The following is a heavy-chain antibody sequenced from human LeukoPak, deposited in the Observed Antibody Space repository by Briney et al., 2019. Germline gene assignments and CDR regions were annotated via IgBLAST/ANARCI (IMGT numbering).Heavy chain of an antibody. CDR1: GFTFNDYG. CDR3: AKGGNYGGNSRLNY. Sequence: PGGSLRLSCAASGFTFNDYGMHWVRQGPGKGLEWVALISGDGGSTNYADSVKGRFTISRDNNKNCLYMEMNRLRAEDTAVYYCAKGGNYGGNSRLNYWGQGTLVTVSS. V-gene: IGHV3-43*02. CDR2: ISGDGGST. D-gene: IGHD4-23*01. J-gene: IGHJ4*02.